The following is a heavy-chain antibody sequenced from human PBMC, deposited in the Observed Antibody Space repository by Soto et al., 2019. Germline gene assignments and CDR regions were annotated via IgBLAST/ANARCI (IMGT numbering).Heavy chain of an antibody. V-gene: IGHV4-39*01. Sequence: SETLSLTCSVSGDSMSSGTYHWDWIRQPPGKGLEWIGTIYYSGTTHYNPSLKSRVTISVDTSKSQFFLNLSSVTAEDTGVYYCARDDHKGYNYSVAFFDYWGQGTPVTVSS. CDR1: GDSMSSGTYH. D-gene: IGHD5-18*01. CDR2: IYYSGTT. J-gene: IGHJ4*02. CDR3: ARDDHKGYNYSVAFFDY.